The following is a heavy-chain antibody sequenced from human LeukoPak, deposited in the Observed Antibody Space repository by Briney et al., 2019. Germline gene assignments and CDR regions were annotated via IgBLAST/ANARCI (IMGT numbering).Heavy chain of an antibody. CDR3: ATPSGSYYLVRGDAFDI. Sequence: GASVKVSCKASGYVFTDYYIHWVRQAPGQGLEWMGWINPYSGGTNYAQKFRGRVTMTRDTSISTAYMELSRLRSDDTAVYYCATPSGSYYLVRGDAFDIWGQGTMVTVSS. CDR1: GYVFTDYY. CDR2: INPYSGGT. D-gene: IGHD1-26*01. V-gene: IGHV1-2*02. J-gene: IGHJ3*02.